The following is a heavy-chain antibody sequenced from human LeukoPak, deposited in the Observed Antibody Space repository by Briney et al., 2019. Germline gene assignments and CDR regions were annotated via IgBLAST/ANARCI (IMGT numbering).Heavy chain of an antibody. CDR2: ISSSSSTI. J-gene: IGHJ4*02. CDR1: GLTFSGYS. Sequence: GGSLRLSCAASGLTFSGYSMNWVRQAPGKGLVWVSYISSSSSTIHYADSVKGRFTISRDNAKNSLYLQMNSLRAEDTAVYYCVWGYYFDYWGQGTLVTVSS. CDR3: VWGYYFDY. V-gene: IGHV3-48*04. D-gene: IGHD2-21*01.